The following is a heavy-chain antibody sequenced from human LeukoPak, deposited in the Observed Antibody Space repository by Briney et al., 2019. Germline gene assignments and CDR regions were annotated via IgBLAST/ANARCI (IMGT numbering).Heavy chain of an antibody. CDR1: GYTFTSYY. V-gene: IGHV1-46*01. D-gene: IGHD3-22*01. CDR2: INPSGGST. Sequence: AASVKVSCKASGYTFTSYYMHWVRQAPGQGLEWMGIINPSGGSTSYAQKVQGRVTMTTDTSTSTASMDLRSLRSDDTAVYYCARDMYDTSGHLDYWGQGTLVTVSS. CDR3: ARDMYDTSGHLDY. J-gene: IGHJ4*02.